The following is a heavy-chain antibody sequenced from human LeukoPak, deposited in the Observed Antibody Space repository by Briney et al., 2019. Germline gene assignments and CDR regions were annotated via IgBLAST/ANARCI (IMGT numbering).Heavy chain of an antibody. J-gene: IGHJ4*02. D-gene: IGHD5-24*01. CDR1: SYTLTNYG. CDR3: ARTPVDLATDYFDY. V-gene: IGHV1-18*01. CDR2: ISAYNGNT. Sequence: GASVKVSCKASSYTLTNYGISWVRQAPGQGLEWMGWISAYNGNTNYAQNLQGRVTMTRDTSTSTVYMELSSLRSEDTAVYYCARTPVDLATDYFDYWGQGTLVTVSS.